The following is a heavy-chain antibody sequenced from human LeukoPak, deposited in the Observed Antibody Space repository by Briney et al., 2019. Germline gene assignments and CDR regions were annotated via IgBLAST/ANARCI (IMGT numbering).Heavy chain of an antibody. D-gene: IGHD4-17*01. J-gene: IGHJ5*02. V-gene: IGHV4-59*01. CDR2: IYYSGST. CDR3: AREVTREFDP. Sequence: SETLSLTCTVSGGSISSYYWSWIRQPPGKGLEWIGYIYYSGSTNYNPSLKSRVTISVDTSKNQFSLKLSSVTAADTALYYCAREVTREFDPWGQGTLVTVSS. CDR1: GGSISSYY.